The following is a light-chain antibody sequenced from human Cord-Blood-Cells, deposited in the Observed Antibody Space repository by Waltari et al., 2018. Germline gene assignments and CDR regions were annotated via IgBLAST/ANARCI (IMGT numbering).Light chain of an antibody. CDR3: QQRYSTPWT. J-gene: IGKJ1*01. CDR1: QSISSY. V-gene: IGKV1-39*01. CDR2: AAS. Sequence: DIQMTQSPSSLSASVGDRVTITCRASQSISSYLNWYQQKPGKAPKLLIYAASSLQSGVPSSFSGSGSGTDFTLTISSLQPEDFATYYCQQRYSTPWTFGQGTNVEI.